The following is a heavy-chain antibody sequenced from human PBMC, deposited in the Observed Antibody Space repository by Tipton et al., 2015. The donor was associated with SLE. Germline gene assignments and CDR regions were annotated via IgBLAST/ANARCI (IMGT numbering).Heavy chain of an antibody. J-gene: IGHJ4*02. Sequence: TLSLTCAVYGGSFSGYYWSWIRQPPGKGLEWIGKINHSGSTNYNPSLKSRVTISVDTSKNQFSLKLSSVTAADTAVYYCARVSLDDYGDYGGPDYWGQGTLVTVSS. CDR3: ARVSLDDYGDYGGPDY. D-gene: IGHD4-17*01. V-gene: IGHV4-34*01. CDR1: GGSFSGYY. CDR2: INHSGST.